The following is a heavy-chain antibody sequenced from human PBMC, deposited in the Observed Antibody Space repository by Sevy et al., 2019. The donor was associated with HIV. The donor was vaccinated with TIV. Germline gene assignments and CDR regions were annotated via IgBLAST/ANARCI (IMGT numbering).Heavy chain of an antibody. CDR2: IWYDGSIK. J-gene: IGHJ4*02. D-gene: IGHD5-18*01. CDR3: ARGEGDSYGYAPRV. CDR1: GFTFSSYA. Sequence: GGSLRLSCAASGFTFSSYAMHWVRQAPGKGLEWVAVIWYDGSIKYYIDSVEGRFTISRDNSKNTLYLQMSSLRVEDTAVYYCARGEGDSYGYAPRVWGQGMLVTVSS. V-gene: IGHV3-33*01.